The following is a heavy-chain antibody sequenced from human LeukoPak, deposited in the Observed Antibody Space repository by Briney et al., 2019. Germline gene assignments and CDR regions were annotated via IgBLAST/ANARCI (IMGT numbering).Heavy chain of an antibody. CDR2: INHSGST. Sequence: SETLSLTCAVYGGSFSGYYWSWIRQPPGKGLEWIGEINHSGSTNYNPSLKSRVTISVDTSKNQLSLKLSSVTAADTAVYYCARAGARKNWFDPWGQGTLVTVSS. V-gene: IGHV4-34*01. CDR3: ARAGARKNWFDP. CDR1: GGSFSGYY. J-gene: IGHJ5*02.